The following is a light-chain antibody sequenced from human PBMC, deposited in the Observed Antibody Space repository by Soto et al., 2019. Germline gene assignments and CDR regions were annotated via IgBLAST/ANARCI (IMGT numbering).Light chain of an antibody. V-gene: IGKV1-39*01. CDR1: RGIRTD. CDR2: GAS. J-gene: IGKJ5*01. CDR3: QQSSSNYPIT. Sequence: YMTQSQSSLSASVGATVTITCRASRGIRTDLNWYQYKPGTAPKLLIYGASSLQSGVPARFGGSGSGTDFNLTISSLQPEDFATYCCQQSSSNYPITFGQGTRLEI.